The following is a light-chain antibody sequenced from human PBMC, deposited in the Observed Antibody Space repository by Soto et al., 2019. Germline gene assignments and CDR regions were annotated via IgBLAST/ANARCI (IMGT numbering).Light chain of an antibody. CDR3: SSYTSSTADV. CDR2: DVV. V-gene: IGLV2-14*01. J-gene: IGLJ1*01. CDR1: SSDMGGYDF. Sequence: QSALAQPASGSGSPGQSITISCTGTSSDMGGYDFVSWYQQHPGRAPKLMIYDVVNRPSGVSDRFSGSKSGNTASLTISGLQAEDEADYYCSSYTSSTADVFATGTKVTVL.